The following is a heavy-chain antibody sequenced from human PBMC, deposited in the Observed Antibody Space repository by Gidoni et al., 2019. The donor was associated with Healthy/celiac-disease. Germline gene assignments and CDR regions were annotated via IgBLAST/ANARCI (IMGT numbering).Heavy chain of an antibody. D-gene: IGHD1-26*01. CDR2: IGTAGDT. CDR1: GFTFSSYD. J-gene: IGHJ4*02. Sequence: EVQLVESGGGLVQPGGSLRLSCAASGFTFSSYDMHWVRQATGKGLEWVSAIGTAGDTYYPGSVKGRFTISRENAKNSLYLQMNSLRAGDTAVYYCARDIGSGGFDYWGQGTLVTVSS. V-gene: IGHV3-13*01. CDR3: ARDIGSGGFDY.